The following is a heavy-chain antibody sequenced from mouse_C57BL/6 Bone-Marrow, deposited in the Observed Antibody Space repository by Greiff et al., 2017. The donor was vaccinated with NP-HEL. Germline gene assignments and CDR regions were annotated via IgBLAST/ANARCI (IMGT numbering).Heavy chain of an antibody. CDR3: ARDAVDYDGGLDFDY. CDR1: GFTFSSYA. V-gene: IGHV5-4*01. J-gene: IGHJ2*01. D-gene: IGHD2-4*01. CDR2: ISAGGSYT. Sequence: EVKVVESGGGLVKPGGSLKLSCAASGFTFSSYAMSWVRQTPEKRLEWVATISAGGSYTYYPDNVKGRFTISRDHAKNTLYLQMSHLKSEDTAMYYGARDAVDYDGGLDFDYWGQGTTLTVSS.